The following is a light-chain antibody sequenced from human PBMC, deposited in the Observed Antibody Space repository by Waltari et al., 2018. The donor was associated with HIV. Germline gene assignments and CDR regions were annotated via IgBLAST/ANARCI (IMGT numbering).Light chain of an antibody. CDR1: QSISSY. CDR3: QQSYSILWT. CDR2: AAS. J-gene: IGKJ5*01. V-gene: IGKV1-39*01. Sequence: IQMTQSPSSLSASVGDRVTITCRASQSISSYLNWYQQKPGKAPKLLIYAASSLQSGVPSRFSGSGSGTDFTLTISSLQPEDFASYYCQQSYSILWTFGQGTRLEIK.